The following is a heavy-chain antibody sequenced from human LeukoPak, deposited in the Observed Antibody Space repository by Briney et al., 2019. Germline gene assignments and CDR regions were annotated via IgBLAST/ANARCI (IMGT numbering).Heavy chain of an antibody. V-gene: IGHV3-7*01. D-gene: IGHD3-10*01. CDR1: GFTFRNYW. Sequence: GGSLRLSCAGSGFTFRNYWMGWVRQPPGKGLEWVANIRQDGGDNHYVDSVKGRFTISRDNARNSLSLQVNSLRAEDTAVYYCTKWSTSGSYYTEWGQGTLVIVSS. CDR3: TKWSTSGSYYTE. J-gene: IGHJ4*02. CDR2: IRQDGGDN.